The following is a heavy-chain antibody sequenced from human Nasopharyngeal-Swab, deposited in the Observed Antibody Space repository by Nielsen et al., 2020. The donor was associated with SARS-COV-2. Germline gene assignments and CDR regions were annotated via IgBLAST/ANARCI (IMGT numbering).Heavy chain of an antibody. J-gene: IGHJ6*02. CDR3: ARDRGSSLISFAIDV. Sequence: GESPKISCVVSGFTFENYGMHWVRQAPGKGMEWVAVISFEGRNKHFAGSVKGRFTISRDNSKNTVYLQMNSLRVGDTAVYYCARDRGSSLISFAIDVWGQGTTVIVSS. V-gene: IGHV3-30*03. D-gene: IGHD3-3*02. CDR2: ISFEGRNK. CDR1: GFTFENYG.